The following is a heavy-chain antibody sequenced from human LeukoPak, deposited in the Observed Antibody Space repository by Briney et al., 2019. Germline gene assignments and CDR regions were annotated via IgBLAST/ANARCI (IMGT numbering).Heavy chain of an antibody. J-gene: IGHJ6*03. V-gene: IGHV3-33*01. CDR3: ARVGGYSYGYHYYYYIDV. Sequence: PGRSLRLSCAASGFTFSSYGMHWVRQAPGKGLEWVAVMWYDGSNKYYADSVKGRFTISRDNSKNTLYLQMNSLRAEDTAVYYCARVGGYSYGYHYYYYIDVWGKGTTVTVSS. D-gene: IGHD5-18*01. CDR2: MWYDGSNK. CDR1: GFTFSSYG.